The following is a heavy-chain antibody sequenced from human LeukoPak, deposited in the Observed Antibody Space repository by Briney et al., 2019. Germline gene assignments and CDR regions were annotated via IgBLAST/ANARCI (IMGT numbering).Heavy chain of an antibody. CDR3: ATVIQYCSGGSCLYPPWGMDV. D-gene: IGHD2-15*01. J-gene: IGHJ6*02. Sequence: ASVKVSCKASGGTFSSYAISWVRQAPGQGLEWMGGIIPIFGTANYAQKFQGRVTMTEDTSTDTAYMELSSLRSEDTAVYYCATVIQYCSGGSCLYPPWGMDVWGQGTTVTVSS. CDR1: GGTFSSYA. V-gene: IGHV1-69*06. CDR2: IIPIFGTA.